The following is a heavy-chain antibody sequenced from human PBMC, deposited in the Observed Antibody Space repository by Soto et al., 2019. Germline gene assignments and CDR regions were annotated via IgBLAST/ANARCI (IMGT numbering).Heavy chain of an antibody. Sequence: SETLSLTCTVSGGSVSSGSYYWSWIRQPPGKGLEWIGYIYYSGSTNYNPSLKSRVTISVDTSKNQFSLRLSSVTAADTAVYYCARIVVPAASYYFDYWGQGTLVTVSS. J-gene: IGHJ4*02. CDR1: GGSVSSGSYY. CDR2: IYYSGST. CDR3: ARIVVPAASYYFDY. D-gene: IGHD2-2*01. V-gene: IGHV4-61*01.